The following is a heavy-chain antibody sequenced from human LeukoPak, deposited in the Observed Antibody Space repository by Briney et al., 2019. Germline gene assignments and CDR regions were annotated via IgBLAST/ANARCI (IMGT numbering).Heavy chain of an antibody. Sequence: PGGSLRLSCAASGFTFSTYAMSWVRQAPGKGLEWVSTISGSGANTYYADSVRGRFTISRDNSKNTLYLHMNSLRAEDTAVYYCAKERPGYTNPYHKHDRGQETLVTVSS. D-gene: IGHD3-16*02. CDR2: ISGSGANT. V-gene: IGHV3-23*01. J-gene: IGHJ4*02. CDR3: AKERPGYTNPYHKHD. CDR1: GFTFSTYA.